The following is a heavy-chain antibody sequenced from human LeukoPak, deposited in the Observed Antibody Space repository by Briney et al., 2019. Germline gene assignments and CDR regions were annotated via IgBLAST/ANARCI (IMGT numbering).Heavy chain of an antibody. CDR1: GGSFSGYY. D-gene: IGHD2-2*02. Sequence: SETLSPTCAVYGGSFSGYYWSWIRQPPGKGLEWIGEINHSGSTNYNPSFKSRVTISVDTSKNQFSLKLSSVTAADTAVYYCATQAGCSSTSCYKGGYFDYWGQGTLVTVSS. CDR2: INHSGST. J-gene: IGHJ4*02. V-gene: IGHV4-34*01. CDR3: ATQAGCSSTSCYKGGYFDY.